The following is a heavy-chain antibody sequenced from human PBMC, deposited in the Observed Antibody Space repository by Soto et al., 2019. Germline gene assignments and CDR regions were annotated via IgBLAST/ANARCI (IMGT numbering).Heavy chain of an antibody. Sequence: ASVKVSCKASGYTFTSYYMHWVRQAPGQGLEWMGIINPSGGSTSYAQKFQGRVTMTRDTSTSTVYMELSSLRSEDTAVYYCARDRDCSSTSCYRSYYGMDVWGQGTTVTVSS. J-gene: IGHJ6*02. CDR2: INPSGGST. CDR1: GYTFTSYY. D-gene: IGHD2-2*01. CDR3: ARDRDCSSTSCYRSYYGMDV. V-gene: IGHV1-46*01.